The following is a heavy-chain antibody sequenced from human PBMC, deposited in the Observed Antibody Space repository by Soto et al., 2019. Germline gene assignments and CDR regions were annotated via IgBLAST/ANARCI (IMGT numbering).Heavy chain of an antibody. CDR3: ARVGRITIFGVVPTPVGLDV. J-gene: IGHJ6*02. D-gene: IGHD3-3*01. V-gene: IGHV3-30-3*01. Sequence: GGSLRLSCAASGFTFSSYAMHWVRQAPGKGLEWVAVISYDGSNKYYADSVKGRFTISRDNSKNTLYLQMNSLRAEDTAVYYCARVGRITIFGVVPTPVGLDVWGQGTTVTAS. CDR2: ISYDGSNK. CDR1: GFTFSSYA.